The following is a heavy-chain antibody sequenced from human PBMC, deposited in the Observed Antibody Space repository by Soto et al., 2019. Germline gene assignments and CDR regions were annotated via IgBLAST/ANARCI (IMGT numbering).Heavy chain of an antibody. Sequence: QVQLVQSGAEVKKPGASVKVSCKASGYTFTSYDINWVRQATGQGLEWMGWMNPNSGNTGYAQKFQGGVTMTRNTSISTAYMELSSLRSEDTAVYYCATLWYYYDSSGYYPTEGYWGQGTLVTVSS. CDR1: GYTFTSYD. D-gene: IGHD3-22*01. V-gene: IGHV1-8*01. CDR3: ATLWYYYDSSGYYPTEGY. CDR2: MNPNSGNT. J-gene: IGHJ4*02.